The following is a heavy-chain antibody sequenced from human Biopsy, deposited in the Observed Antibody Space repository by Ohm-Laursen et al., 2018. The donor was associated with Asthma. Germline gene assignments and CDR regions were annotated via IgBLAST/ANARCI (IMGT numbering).Heavy chain of an antibody. CDR3: VKDIRLQLWGFDS. V-gene: IGHV3-9*01. Sequence: SLRLACAASGFTFDDYAMHRVRQAPGKGLAWVSGVSWNSGSIDYADSVKGRFTISRDNAKNSLYLQMNSLRGADTALYYCVKDIRLQLWGFDSWGQGTLVTVSS. CDR1: GFTFDDYA. J-gene: IGHJ4*02. D-gene: IGHD6-13*01. CDR2: VSWNSGSI.